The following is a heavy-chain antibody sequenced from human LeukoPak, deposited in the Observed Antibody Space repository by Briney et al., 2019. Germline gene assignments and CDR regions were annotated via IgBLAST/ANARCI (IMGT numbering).Heavy chain of an antibody. J-gene: IGHJ4*02. CDR1: GGSISNYY. V-gene: IGHV4-59*08. CDR3: ARRDTNFDY. Sequence: SETLSLTCTVSGGSISNYYWSWIRQPPGKGLEWIGYIYHSGSTNHNPSLKSRVTISIDTSKNQFSLKLSSVTAADTAVYYCARRDTNFDYWGQGTLVTVSS. CDR2: IYHSGST. D-gene: IGHD5-18*01.